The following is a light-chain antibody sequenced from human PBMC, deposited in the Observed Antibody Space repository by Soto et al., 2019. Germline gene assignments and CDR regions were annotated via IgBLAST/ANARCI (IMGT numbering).Light chain of an antibody. J-gene: IGLJ1*01. V-gene: IGLV2-14*01. Sequence: QSALTQPASVSGSPGQSITISCTGTSRDVGAYKYVSWYQQHAGRAPQLIIFEVRNRPSGVSNRFSGSKSGNTASLTISGLQDEDEADYYCSSYTTSSAVVFGTGTKLTVL. CDR1: SRDVGAYKY. CDR2: EVR. CDR3: SSYTTSSAVV.